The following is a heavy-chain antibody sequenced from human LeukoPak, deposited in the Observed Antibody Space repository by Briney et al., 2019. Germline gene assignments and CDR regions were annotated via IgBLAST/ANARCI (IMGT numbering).Heavy chain of an antibody. Sequence: GGSLRLSCAASGFTFSSYEMNWVRQAPGKGLEWVSYISSSGSTVYYADSVKGRFTISRDNAKNSLYLQMNSLRAEDTAVYYCARGQLEYYYDSSGSLETFDYWGQGTLVTVSS. CDR1: GFTFSSYE. CDR2: ISSSGSTV. V-gene: IGHV3-48*03. CDR3: ARGQLEYYYDSSGSLETFDY. D-gene: IGHD3-22*01. J-gene: IGHJ4*02.